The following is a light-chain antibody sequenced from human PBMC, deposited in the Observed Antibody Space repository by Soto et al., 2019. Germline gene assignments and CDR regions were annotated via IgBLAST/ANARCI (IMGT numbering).Light chain of an antibody. V-gene: IGKV3-20*01. CDR2: RAS. J-gene: IGKJ4*01. CDR3: QQYESSPLT. Sequence: EIVLTQSPDTLSLSPGERATLSCRASQRVSSGFLAWYQQKPGQAPRLLIYRASTRATGIPDRFTGSGSGTDFTLTISRLEPEDCAVYYCQQYESSPLTLGGGTKVEIK. CDR1: QRVSSGF.